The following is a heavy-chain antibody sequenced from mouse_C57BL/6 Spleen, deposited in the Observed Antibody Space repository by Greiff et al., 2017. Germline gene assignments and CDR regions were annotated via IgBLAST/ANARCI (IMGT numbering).Heavy chain of an antibody. D-gene: IGHD2-5*01. J-gene: IGHJ2*01. CDR1: GFSLTSYG. V-gene: IGHV2-5*01. Sequence: VKLMESGPGLVQPSQSLSITCTVSGFSLTSYGVHWVRPSPGKGLEWLGVIWRGGSTDYNAAFMSRLSITKDNSKSQVFFKMTSLQADDTAIYYCAKNGCYYSNYFDYWGQGTTLTVSS. CDR2: IWRGGST. CDR3: AKNGCYYSNYFDY.